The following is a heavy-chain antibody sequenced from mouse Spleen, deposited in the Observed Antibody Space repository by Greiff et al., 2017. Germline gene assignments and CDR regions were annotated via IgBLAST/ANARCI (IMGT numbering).Heavy chain of an antibody. V-gene: IGHV5-9-1*01. Sequence: EVMLVESGGGLVKLGGSLKLSCAASGFTFSSYAMSWVRQTPEKRLEWVATISSGGSYTYYPDSVKGRFTISRDNAKNTLYLQMSSLRSEDTAMYYCARDYGNSWFAYWGQGTLVTVSA. D-gene: IGHD2-1*01. CDR1: GFTFSSYA. CDR2: ISSGGSYT. CDR3: ARDYGNSWFAY. J-gene: IGHJ3*01.